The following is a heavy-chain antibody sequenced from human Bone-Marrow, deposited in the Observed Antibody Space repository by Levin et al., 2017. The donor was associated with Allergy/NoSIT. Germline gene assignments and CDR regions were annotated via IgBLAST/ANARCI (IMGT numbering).Heavy chain of an antibody. CDR3: ATGDCSGGSCHFYDF. CDR2: IKRKIDGETT. Sequence: SGGSLRLSCVASGFSFSDVWMTWVRQAPGKGLEWVGRIKRKIDGETTDYTPPVKGRFTISRDDSRNTLYLQMNSLKNEDTAVYFCATGDCSGGSCHFYDFWGQGTLVTVSS. J-gene: IGHJ4*02. V-gene: IGHV3-15*05. D-gene: IGHD2-15*01. CDR1: GFSFSDVW.